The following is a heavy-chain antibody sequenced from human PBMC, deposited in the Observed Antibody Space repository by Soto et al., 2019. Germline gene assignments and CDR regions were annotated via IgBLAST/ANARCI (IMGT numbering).Heavy chain of an antibody. CDR1: GYTFTSYG. D-gene: IGHD6-19*01. J-gene: IGHJ3*02. CDR3: ARVNGGAVAVDAFDI. V-gene: IGHV1-18*01. Sequence: ASVKVSCKASGYTFTSYGISWVRQAPGQGLEWMGWISAYNGNTNYAQKLQGRVTMTTDTSTSTAYTELRSLRSDDTAVYYCARVNGGAVAVDAFDIGGQGTMVTVSS. CDR2: ISAYNGNT.